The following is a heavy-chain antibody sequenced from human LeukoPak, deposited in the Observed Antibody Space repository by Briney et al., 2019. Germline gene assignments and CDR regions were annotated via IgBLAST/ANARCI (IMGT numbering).Heavy chain of an antibody. CDR1: GGSISSYY. D-gene: IGHD6-19*01. CDR3: ARANGGWYGAFDY. CDR2: IYYSGST. V-gene: IGHV4-59*01. Sequence: SETLSLTCTVSGGSISSYYWSWIRQPPGKGLEGIGYIYYSGSTNYNPSLKSRVTISVDTSKNQFSLKLSSVTAADTAVYYCARANGGWYGAFDYWGQGTLVTVSS. J-gene: IGHJ4*02.